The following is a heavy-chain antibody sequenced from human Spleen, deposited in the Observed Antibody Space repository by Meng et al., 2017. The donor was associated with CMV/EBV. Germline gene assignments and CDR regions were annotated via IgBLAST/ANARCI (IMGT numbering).Heavy chain of an antibody. CDR2: ISWNSGSI. CDR1: GFTFDDYA. Sequence: GGSLRLSCAASGFTFDDYAMHWVRQAPGKGLEWVSGISWNSGSIDYADSVKGRFTISRDNAKNSLFLQMNSLRAGDTALYYCAKDKFFEMTTVLDYWGQGTLVTVSS. D-gene: IGHD4-11*01. V-gene: IGHV3-9*01. CDR3: AKDKFFEMTTVLDY. J-gene: IGHJ4*02.